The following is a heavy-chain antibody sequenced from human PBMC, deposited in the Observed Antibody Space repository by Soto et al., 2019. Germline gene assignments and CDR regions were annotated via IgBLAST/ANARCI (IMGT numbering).Heavy chain of an antibody. CDR3: ARSVYSSGWYSRGWFDP. D-gene: IGHD6-19*01. CDR2: ISSSGSTI. Sequence: PGGSLRLSCAASGFTFSSYEMNWVRQAPGKGLEWVSYISSSGSTIYYADSVKGRFTISRDNAKNSPYLQMNSLRAEDTAVYYCARSVYSSGWYSRGWFDPWGQGTLVTVSS. J-gene: IGHJ5*02. V-gene: IGHV3-48*03. CDR1: GFTFSSYE.